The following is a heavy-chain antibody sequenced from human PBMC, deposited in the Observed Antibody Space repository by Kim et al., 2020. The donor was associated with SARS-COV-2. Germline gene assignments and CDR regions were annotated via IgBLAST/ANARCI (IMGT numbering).Heavy chain of an antibody. CDR3: ARAGLGELFNYFYS. CDR2: IGSDGRSI. Sequence: GGSLRLSCVGSGFSFSDKGMNWVRQAPVKGLEWLSYIGSDGRSIYYADSVKGRFTVSRDNAKNSLSLHIDSLRADDTAVYYCARAGLGELFNYFYSWGQG. J-gene: IGHJ4*02. V-gene: IGHV3-48*04. D-gene: IGHD3-10*01. CDR1: GFSFSDKG.